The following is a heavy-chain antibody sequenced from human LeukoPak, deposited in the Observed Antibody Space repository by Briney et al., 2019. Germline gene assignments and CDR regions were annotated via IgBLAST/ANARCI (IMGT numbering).Heavy chain of an antibody. CDR2: ISGGGNT. J-gene: IGHJ3*02. CDR1: GFTFSNYA. V-gene: IGHV3-23*01. Sequence: GGSLRLSCAASGFTFSNYAMSWVRQAPGKGLEWVSTISGGGNTFYADSVKGRFTISRDNSKNTAYLQMNSLRAEDTALYYCAKDGQLGSYDAFDIWGRGTIVTVYS. D-gene: IGHD1-1*01. CDR3: AKDGQLGSYDAFDI.